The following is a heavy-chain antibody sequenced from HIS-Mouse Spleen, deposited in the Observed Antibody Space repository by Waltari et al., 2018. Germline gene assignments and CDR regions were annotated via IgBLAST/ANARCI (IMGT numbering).Heavy chain of an antibody. J-gene: IGHJ3*02. Sequence: EVQLVESGGGLVQPGGSLRLSCAASGFTFSSYWMHWVRQAPGKGLVWVYSINRDGRSTSDADSVKGRFTISRDNAKNTLYLQMNSLRAEDTAVYYCARDRASEQWLPDAFDIWGQGTMVTVSS. CDR2: INRDGRST. D-gene: IGHD6-19*01. CDR1: GFTFSSYW. CDR3: ARDRASEQWLPDAFDI. V-gene: IGHV3-74*01.